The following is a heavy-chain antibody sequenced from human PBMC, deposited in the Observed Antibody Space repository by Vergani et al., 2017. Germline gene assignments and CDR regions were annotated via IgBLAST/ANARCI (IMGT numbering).Heavy chain of an antibody. V-gene: IGHV3-30*02. J-gene: IGHJ4*02. CDR1: GFPFRNFG. CDR2: LGKDGIKT. Sequence: QVQLVESAGGVVQPGGSLRLPCAASGFPFRNFGLHCIPRAPGKGLKWLAYLGKDGIKTRYRDAVKGRSTVSRDNYKDILYLQMDSLRSEDTALYSFAKYVRDSADGLPDSWGPGTLVIVSS. CDR3: AKYVRDSADGLPDS. D-gene: IGHD2-21*02.